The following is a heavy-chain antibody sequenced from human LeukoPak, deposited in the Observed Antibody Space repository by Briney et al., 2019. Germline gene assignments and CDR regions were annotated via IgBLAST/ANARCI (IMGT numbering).Heavy chain of an antibody. CDR1: RATFTSYT. V-gene: IGHV1-69*02. CDR2: IIPILGIA. Sequence: ASVKVSYKASRATFTSYTISRVRQAPGQGLEWMGRIIPILGIANYAQKFPGRVTITTDKSSSTAYMELSSLRSEDTAVYYCARAGAIAVAGTFDYWGQGTLVTVSS. J-gene: IGHJ4*02. CDR3: ARAGAIAVAGTFDY. D-gene: IGHD6-19*01.